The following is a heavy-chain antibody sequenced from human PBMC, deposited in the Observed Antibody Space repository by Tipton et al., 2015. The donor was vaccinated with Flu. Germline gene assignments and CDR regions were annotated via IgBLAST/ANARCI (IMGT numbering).Heavy chain of an antibody. CDR2: IYYSGST. D-gene: IGHD3-10*01. V-gene: IGHV4-39*07. CDR1: GGSISSSSYY. J-gene: IGHJ4*02. CDR3: ATYYYGSGTQSAFDY. Sequence: LRLSCTVSGGSISSSSYYWGWIRQPPGKGLEWIGSIYYSGSTYYNPSLKSRVTISVDTSKNQFSLKLSSVTAADMAVYYCATYYYGSGTQSAFDYWGQGTLVTVSS.